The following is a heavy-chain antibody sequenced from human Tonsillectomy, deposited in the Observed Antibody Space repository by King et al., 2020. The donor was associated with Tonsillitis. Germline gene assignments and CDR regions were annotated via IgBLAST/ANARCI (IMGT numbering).Heavy chain of an antibody. Sequence: VQLQQWGAGLLKPSETLSLTCAVYGGSFSGYYWSWIRQPPGKGLEWIGEINHSGSTNYNPSLKSRVTVSVDTSKNQFSLTLSSVTAADTAVYYCARGAGYSSGWYVRYYYGMDVWGQGTTVTVSS. D-gene: IGHD6-19*01. CDR3: ARGAGYSSGWYVRYYYGMDV. V-gene: IGHV4-34*01. CDR1: GGSFSGYY. J-gene: IGHJ6*02. CDR2: INHSGST.